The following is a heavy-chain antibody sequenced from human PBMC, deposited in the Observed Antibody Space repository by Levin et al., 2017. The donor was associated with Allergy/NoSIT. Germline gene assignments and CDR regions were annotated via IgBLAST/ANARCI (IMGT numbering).Heavy chain of an antibody. D-gene: IGHD6-19*01. CDR1: GGSISSYY. CDR3: ARQGGTVAGTTWFDP. CDR2: VFSSGRT. V-gene: IGHV4-59*08. Sequence: PSETLSLTCTVSGGSISSYYWSWIRQPPGKGLEWIGNVFSSGRTNYNLSLKSRVTISVDTSKKQFSLHLSSVTAADTAVYYCARQGGTVAGTTWFDPWGQGTLVTVSS. J-gene: IGHJ5*02.